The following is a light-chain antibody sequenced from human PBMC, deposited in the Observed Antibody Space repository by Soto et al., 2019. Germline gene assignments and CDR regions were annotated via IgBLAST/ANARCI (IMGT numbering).Light chain of an antibody. Sequence: LTQPPSASGSPGQSVTISCTGSNRDVGGYNFVSWYQQHPGKAPKLVIYEVTKRPSGVPDRFSGSKSGNTASLTVSGLQAEDEADYFCSPYAGSNNLVFGTGTKVTVL. V-gene: IGLV2-8*01. J-gene: IGLJ1*01. CDR3: SPYAGSNNLV. CDR2: EVT. CDR1: NRDVGGYNF.